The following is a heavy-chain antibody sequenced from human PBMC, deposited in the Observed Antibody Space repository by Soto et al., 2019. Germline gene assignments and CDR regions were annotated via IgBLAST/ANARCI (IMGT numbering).Heavy chain of an antibody. Sequence: SQTLSLTCAISGDSVSSNSAAWNWIRQSPSRGLEWLGRTYYRSKWCNDYAVSVKSRITINPDTSKNQFSLQLNSVTPEDTAVYYCARDFRVVVPAAPSNWFDPWGQGTLVTVSS. D-gene: IGHD2-2*01. V-gene: IGHV6-1*01. CDR2: TYYRSKWCN. CDR1: GDSVSSNSAA. J-gene: IGHJ5*02. CDR3: ARDFRVVVPAAPSNWFDP.